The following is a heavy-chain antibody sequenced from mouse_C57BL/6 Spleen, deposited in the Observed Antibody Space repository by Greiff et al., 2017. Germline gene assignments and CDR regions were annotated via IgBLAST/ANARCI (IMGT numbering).Heavy chain of an antibody. CDR3: ATLYYGSTAY. J-gene: IGHJ3*01. Sequence: QVQLQQSGPELVKPGASVKISCKASGYAFSSSWMNWVKQRPGKGLEWIGRIYPGDGDTNYNGKFKGKATLTADKSSSTAYMQLSSLTSEDSAVYFCATLYYGSTAYWGQGTLVTVSA. D-gene: IGHD1-1*01. CDR1: GYAFSSSW. V-gene: IGHV1-82*01. CDR2: IYPGDGDT.